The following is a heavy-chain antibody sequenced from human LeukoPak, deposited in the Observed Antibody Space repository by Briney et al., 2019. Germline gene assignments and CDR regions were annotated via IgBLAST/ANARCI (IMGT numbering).Heavy chain of an antibody. V-gene: IGHV4-4*07. D-gene: IGHD3-22*01. CDR3: ARDTYYYDSRDWFDP. CDR2: IYTSGST. CDR1: GGSISSYY. J-gene: IGHJ5*02. Sequence: PSETLSLTCTVSGGSISSYYWSGIRQPAGKGLEWIGRIYTSGSTNYNPSLKSRVTMSVDTSKNQFSLKLSSVTAADTAVYYCARDTYYYDSRDWFDPWGQGTLVTVSS.